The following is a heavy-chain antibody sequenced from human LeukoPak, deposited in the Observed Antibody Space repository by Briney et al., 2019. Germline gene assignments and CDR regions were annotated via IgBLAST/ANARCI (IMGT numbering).Heavy chain of an antibody. J-gene: IGHJ3*02. CDR2: IYYSGST. D-gene: IGHD6-13*01. Sequence: SETLSLTCTVSGGSISYYYWSWIRQPPGKGLEWIGYIYYSGSTNYNPSLKSRVTISVDTSKIQFSLKLNSVTAADTAVYYCASQSSSWYRGSAFDIWGQGTMVTVSS. V-gene: IGHV4-59*01. CDR3: ASQSSSWYRGSAFDI. CDR1: GGSISYYY.